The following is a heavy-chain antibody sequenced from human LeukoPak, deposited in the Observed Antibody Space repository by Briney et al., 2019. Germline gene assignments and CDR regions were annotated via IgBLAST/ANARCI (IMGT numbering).Heavy chain of an antibody. CDR1: GGSISSSGYY. Sequence: SETLSLTCTVSGGSISSSGYYWARIRQPPEKGLDWIGSIYSSGSTYDNPSLKSRVTISVDTSTNQFPLKLSSVTAADTAVYYCARLEGSVWVFDYWGQGILVTVSS. D-gene: IGHD6-19*01. J-gene: IGHJ4*02. V-gene: IGHV4-39*01. CDR3: ARLEGSVWVFDY. CDR2: IYSSGST.